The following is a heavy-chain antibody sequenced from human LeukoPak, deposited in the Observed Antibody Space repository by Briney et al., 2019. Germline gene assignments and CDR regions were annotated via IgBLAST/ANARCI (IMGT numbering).Heavy chain of an antibody. D-gene: IGHD3-10*01. V-gene: IGHV3-48*01. J-gene: IGHJ4*02. CDR1: GFTFSSYS. CDR3: ARDRGPRTGFMVREAYDY. CDR2: INTDSSAI. Sequence: TGGSLRLSCAASGFTFSSYSMSWVRQAPGKGLEWISYINTDSSAIYYADSVRGRFTISRDNAKNTLYLQMSSLRAEDTAVYYCARDRGPRTGFMVREAYDYWGQGTLVTVSS.